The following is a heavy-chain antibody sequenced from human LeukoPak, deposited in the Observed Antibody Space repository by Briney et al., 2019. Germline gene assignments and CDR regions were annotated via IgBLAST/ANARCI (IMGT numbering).Heavy chain of an antibody. Sequence: GGSLRLSCAASGFSFTYFWMTWVRQAPGKGLEWVSGISWNSGSIGYADSVKGRFTISRDNAKNSLYLQMNSLRAEDTALYYCAKGTLAYYYYMDVWGKGTTVTISS. CDR1: GFSFTYFW. CDR3: AKGTLAYYYYMDV. CDR2: ISWNSGSI. V-gene: IGHV3-9*01. J-gene: IGHJ6*03.